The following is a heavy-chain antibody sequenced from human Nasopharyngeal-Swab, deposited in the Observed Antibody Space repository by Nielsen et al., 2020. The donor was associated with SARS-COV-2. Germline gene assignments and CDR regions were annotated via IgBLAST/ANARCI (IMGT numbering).Heavy chain of an antibody. CDR2: INSDGSRT. V-gene: IGHV3-74*01. CDR3: ARDLRFFTPSNYYYYGMDV. D-gene: IGHD3-3*01. CDR1: GFTFSSYW. Sequence: GESLKISCAAPGFTFSSYWMHWVRQTPGRGLVWVSRINSDGSRTSYADSVKGRFTISRYNAKNTLYLQMNSLRAEDTAVYYCARDLRFFTPSNYYYYGMDVWGQGTTVTVSS. J-gene: IGHJ6*02.